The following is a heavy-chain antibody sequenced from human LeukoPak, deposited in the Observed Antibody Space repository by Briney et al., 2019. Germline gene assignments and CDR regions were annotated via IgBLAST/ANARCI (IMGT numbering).Heavy chain of an antibody. CDR1: GYTFTSYG. Sequence: ASVKVSCKASGYTFTSYGISWVRQAPGQGLEWMGWISAYNSNTNYAQKLQGSVTMTTDTSTSTAYMELRSLRSDDTAVYYCARDRDAAAYCGGDCYVAFDIWGQGTMVTVSS. CDR2: ISAYNSNT. CDR3: ARDRDAAAYCGGDCYVAFDI. J-gene: IGHJ3*02. V-gene: IGHV1-18*01. D-gene: IGHD2-21*01.